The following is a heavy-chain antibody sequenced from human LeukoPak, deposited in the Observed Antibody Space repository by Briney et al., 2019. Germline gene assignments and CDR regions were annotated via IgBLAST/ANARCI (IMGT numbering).Heavy chain of an antibody. CDR3: ARGGDSSGYYSPDAFDI. V-gene: IGHV3-48*04. CDR2: ISSSSSTI. CDR1: GFTFSSYS. J-gene: IGHJ3*02. Sequence: RGSLRLSCAASGFTFSSYSMNWVRQAPGKGLEWVSYISSSSSTIYYADSVKGRFTISRDNAKNSLYLQMNSLRAEDTAVYYCARGGDSSGYYSPDAFDIWGQGTMVTVSS. D-gene: IGHD3-22*01.